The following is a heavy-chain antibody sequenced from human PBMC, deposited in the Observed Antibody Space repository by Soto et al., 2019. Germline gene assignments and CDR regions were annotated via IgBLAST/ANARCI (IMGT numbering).Heavy chain of an antibody. CDR3: ARGGGNALYYYYGMDV. J-gene: IGHJ6*02. CDR2: IWYDGSNK. Sequence: GGSLRLSCAASGFTFSSYGMHWVRQAPGKGLEWVAVIWYDGSNKYYADSVKGRFTISRDNSKNTLYLQMNSLRAEDTAVYYCARGGGNALYYYYGMDVWGQGTTVTVYS. V-gene: IGHV3-33*01. CDR1: GFTFSSYG. D-gene: IGHD3-16*01.